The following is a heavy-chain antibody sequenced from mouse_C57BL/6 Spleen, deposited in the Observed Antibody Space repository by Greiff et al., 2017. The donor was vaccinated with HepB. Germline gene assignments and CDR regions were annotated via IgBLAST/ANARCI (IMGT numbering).Heavy chain of an antibody. CDR2: IRNKANGYTT. D-gene: IGHD1-1*01. Sequence: EVKLMESGGGLVQPGGSLSLSCAASGFTFTDYYMSWVRQPPGKALEWLGFIRNKANGYTTEYSASVKVRFTISGDTSQSILYLKMNALRAEDSATYYFARSHYYGSPFAYWGQVTLVTVSA. CDR1: GFTFTDYY. J-gene: IGHJ3*01. V-gene: IGHV7-3*01. CDR3: ARSHYYGSPFAY.